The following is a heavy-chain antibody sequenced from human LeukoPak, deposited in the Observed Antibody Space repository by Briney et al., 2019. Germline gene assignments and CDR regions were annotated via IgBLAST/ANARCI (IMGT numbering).Heavy chain of an antibody. V-gene: IGHV3-21*06. D-gene: IGHD3-22*01. CDR1: GFTFSSYS. CDR2: ISRSSSYI. CDR3: ARATTYYYDSSGHYYWFDP. J-gene: IGHJ5*02. Sequence: PGGSLRLSCAASGFTFSSYSMNWVRQAPGKGLEWVSSISRSSSYIYYADSVKGRFTISRDNAKNSLYLQMNSLRAEGTAVYYCARATTYYYDSSGHYYWFDPWGQGTLVTVSS.